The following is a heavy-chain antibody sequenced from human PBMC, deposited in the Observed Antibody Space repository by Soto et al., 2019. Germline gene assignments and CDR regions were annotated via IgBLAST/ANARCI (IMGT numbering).Heavy chain of an antibody. CDR1: VGTFSSYT. CDR2: IIPILGIA. V-gene: IGHV1-69*02. J-gene: IGHJ5*01. Sequence: QVQLVQSGAEVKKPGSSVKVSCKASVGTFSSYTISWVRQAPGQGLEWMGRIIPILGIANYAQKFQGRVTITADKSTSTAYMELSSLRSEDTAVYYCARGSKFGGSPDSWGQGTLVTVSS. CDR3: ARGSKFGGSPDS. D-gene: IGHD3-3*01.